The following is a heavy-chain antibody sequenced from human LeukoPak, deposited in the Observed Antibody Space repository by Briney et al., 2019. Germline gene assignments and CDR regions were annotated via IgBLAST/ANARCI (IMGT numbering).Heavy chain of an antibody. CDR3: ARDGGWPGYFDI. CDR1: GFSFSSFA. Sequence: GGSLRLSCAASGFSFSSFAMSWVRHVPGKGLEWVSGLSGSGGRTDYADSVKGRFTISRDGSKNTLFLYLDKLRAEDTAVYYCARDGGWPGYFDIWGQGTMVTVSS. J-gene: IGHJ3*02. V-gene: IGHV3-23*01. CDR2: LSGSGGRT. D-gene: IGHD3-16*01.